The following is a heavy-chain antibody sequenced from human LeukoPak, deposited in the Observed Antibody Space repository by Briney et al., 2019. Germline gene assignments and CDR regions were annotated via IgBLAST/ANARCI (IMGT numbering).Heavy chain of an antibody. Sequence: GGSLRLSCAASGFTFSSYGMHWVRQAPGKGLEWVAVIWYDGSNKYYADSVKGRFTISRDNSKNTLYLQMNSLRAEDTALYYCAKDPQGDYYYGSGSYYKESYYFDYWGQGTLVTVSS. V-gene: IGHV3-30*02. J-gene: IGHJ4*02. CDR2: IWYDGSNK. CDR1: GFTFSSYG. CDR3: AKDPQGDYYYGSGSYYKESYYFDY. D-gene: IGHD3-10*01.